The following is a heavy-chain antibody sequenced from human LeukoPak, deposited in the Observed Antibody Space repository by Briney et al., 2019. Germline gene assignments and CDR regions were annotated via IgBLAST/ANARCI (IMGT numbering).Heavy chain of an antibody. CDR1: GYTFTGYY. D-gene: IGHD1-26*01. V-gene: IGHV1-2*06. CDR3: ARDPGSYFDY. J-gene: IGHJ4*02. CDR2: INFNSGGT. Sequence: ASVKVSCKASGYTFTGYYMHWVRQAPGRGLEWMGRINFNSGGTNYAQKFQGRVIMTRDTSISTAYMELNRLRSDDTAVYYCARDPGSYFDYWGQGTLVTVSS.